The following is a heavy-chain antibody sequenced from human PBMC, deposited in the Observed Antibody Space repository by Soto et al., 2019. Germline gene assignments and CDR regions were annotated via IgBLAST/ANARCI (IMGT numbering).Heavy chain of an antibody. Sequence: GGSLRLSCAASGFTFSSYAMNWVRQAPGKGLEWVSGIRGSGDSTFYSHSVKGRFTISRDNSKNTLYLQMNSLRAEDTAVYYCAKDRDYYDSSGYYSDFDYWGQGTLVTVSS. J-gene: IGHJ4*02. D-gene: IGHD3-22*01. CDR1: GFTFSSYA. CDR2: IRGSGDST. V-gene: IGHV3-23*01. CDR3: AKDRDYYDSSGYYSDFDY.